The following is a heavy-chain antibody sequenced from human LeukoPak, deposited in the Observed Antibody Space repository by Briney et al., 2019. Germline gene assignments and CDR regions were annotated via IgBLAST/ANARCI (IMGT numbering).Heavy chain of an antibody. CDR2: IDWDDDK. CDR1: GFSLSTSGMR. Sequence: SGPTLVKPTQTLTLTCTFSGFSLSTSGMRVTWLRQPPGKALEWLARIDWDDDKFYTTSLKTRLTISKDTSKNQVVLTMTNMDPVDTATYYCARINGYYYFFDHWGPGTLVTVSS. V-gene: IGHV2-70*04. J-gene: IGHJ4*02. D-gene: IGHD3-22*01. CDR3: ARINGYYYFFDH.